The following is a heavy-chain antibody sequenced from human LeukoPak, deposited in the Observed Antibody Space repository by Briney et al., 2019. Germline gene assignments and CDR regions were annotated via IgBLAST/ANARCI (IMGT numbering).Heavy chain of an antibody. CDR3: ARDPDWGYYCYMDV. CDR2: INWNGGST. V-gene: IGHV3-20*04. D-gene: IGHD3/OR15-3a*01. CDR1: GFTIDDYG. Sequence: GGSLRLSCAAYGFTIDDYGRSWDRHAPGKGVEWGCGINWNGGSTGYADSLKGRFTISRDNAKNSLYLQINSLRAEYTALYYCARDPDWGYYCYMDVWGKGTTVTVSS. J-gene: IGHJ6*03.